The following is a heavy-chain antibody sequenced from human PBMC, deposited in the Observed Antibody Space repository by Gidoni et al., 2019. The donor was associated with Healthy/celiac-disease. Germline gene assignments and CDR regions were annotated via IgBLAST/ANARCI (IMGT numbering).Heavy chain of an antibody. CDR1: VGSFIGYY. CDR2: SNHSGSP. J-gene: IGHJ6*02. CDR3: ASRLEAAGRYYYYYGMDV. D-gene: IGHD6-13*01. Sequence: QVQLPQWGAVLLKPSETLSLTCAVYVGSFIGYYWSWIRQPPGKGLEWIGESNHSGSPNHNPSLKSRVTISVETSKNQYSLKLSSVTDADTAVYYCASRLEAAGRYYYYYGMDVWGQGTTVTVSS. V-gene: IGHV4-34*01.